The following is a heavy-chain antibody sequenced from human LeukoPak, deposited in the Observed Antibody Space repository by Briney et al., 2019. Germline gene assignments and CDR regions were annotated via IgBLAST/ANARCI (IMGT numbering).Heavy chain of an antibody. D-gene: IGHD6-19*01. J-gene: IGHJ5*02. CDR1: GGSISSGGYS. V-gene: IGHV4-30-2*01. CDR2: IYHSGST. Sequence: SETLSLTCAVSGGSISSGGYSWSWIRQPPGKGLEWIGYIYHSGSTYYNPSLKSRVTISVDRSKNQFSLKLSSVTAADTAVYYCARDRSIAVGWFDPWGQGTLVTVSS. CDR3: ARDRSIAVGWFDP.